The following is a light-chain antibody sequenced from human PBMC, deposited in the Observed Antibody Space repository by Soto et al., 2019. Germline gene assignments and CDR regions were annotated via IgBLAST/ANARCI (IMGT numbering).Light chain of an antibody. CDR1: QGISSA. J-gene: IGKJ4*01. V-gene: IGKV1-13*02. CDR3: QQFNSSPLP. CDR2: DAS. Sequence: AVPLAQSPSSLSASVGDRVTITCRASQGISSALAWYQQKPGKPPNLLIYDASTLESGVPSRFSGIGSGTDFTLTISSLQPEDCATYYCQQFNSSPLPFGGGTKVEIK.